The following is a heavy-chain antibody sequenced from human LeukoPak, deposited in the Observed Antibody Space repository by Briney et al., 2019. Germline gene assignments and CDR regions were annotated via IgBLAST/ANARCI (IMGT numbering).Heavy chain of an antibody. CDR1: GFTFSRYG. Sequence: GGSLRLSCAASGFTFSRYGMHWVRQAPGKGLEWVAVISYDGSNKYYADSVKGRFTISRDNSKNTLYLQMNSLRAEDTAVYYCAKDERPYSSGHPRNNYFDYWGQGTLVTVSS. J-gene: IGHJ4*02. V-gene: IGHV3-30*18. D-gene: IGHD6-19*01. CDR3: AKDERPYSSGHPRNNYFDY. CDR2: ISYDGSNK.